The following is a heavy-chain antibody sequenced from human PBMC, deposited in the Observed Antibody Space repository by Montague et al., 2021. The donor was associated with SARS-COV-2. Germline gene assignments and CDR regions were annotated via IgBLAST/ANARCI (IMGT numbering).Heavy chain of an antibody. D-gene: IGHD3-22*01. V-gene: IGHV4-59*01. J-gene: IGHJ6*02. CDR3: ARGGGYSNYGLDV. CDR1: GGSISNYY. Sequence: SETLSLTCTVSGGSISNYYWSWIRQPPGRGLERIGYSYYSGSTDYSPSLKSRVTISLDTSKNQFSLKVTSVTAADTAVYYCARGGGYSNYGLDVWGPGTTVTVSS. CDR2: SYYSGST.